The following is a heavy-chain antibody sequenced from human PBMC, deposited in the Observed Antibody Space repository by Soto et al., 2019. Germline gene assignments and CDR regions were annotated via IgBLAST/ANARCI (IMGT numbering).Heavy chain of an antibody. CDR1: VFTFXDYS. CDR3: ARVYKWKS. D-gene: IGHD1-20*01. CDR2: IRSKANVGTT. V-gene: IGHV3-49*04. J-gene: IGHJ4*02. Sequence: XLXLSCVASVFTFXDYSMSLVRQAPGKGLECLGFIRSKANVGTTEYAASVKTSFTISRDDSKSIAYLKINSLKTEDSGVYYCARVYKWKSWGQGTLVTVSS.